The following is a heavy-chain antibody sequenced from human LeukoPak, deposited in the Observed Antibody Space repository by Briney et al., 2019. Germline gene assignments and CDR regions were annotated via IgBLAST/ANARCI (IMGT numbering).Heavy chain of an antibody. CDR2: IIPIFGTA. CDR1: GGTFSSYA. D-gene: IGHD2-2*01. J-gene: IGHJ6*03. V-gene: IGHV1-69*13. Sequence: SVKASCKASGGTFSSYAISWVRQAPGQGLEWMGGIIPIFGTANYAQKFQGRVTITADESTSTAYMELSSLRSEDTAVYYCARSPLAYCSSTSCPDRVYYYYYYMDVWGKGTTDTVSS. CDR3: ARSPLAYCSSTSCPDRVYYYYYYMDV.